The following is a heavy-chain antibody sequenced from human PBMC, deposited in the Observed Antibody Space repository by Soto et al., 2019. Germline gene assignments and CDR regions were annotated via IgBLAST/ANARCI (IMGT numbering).Heavy chain of an antibody. Sequence: ASVKVSCKASGCTFTSYYMHWVRQAPGQGLEWMGIINPSGGSTSYAQKFQGRVTMTTDTSTSTAYMELRSLRSYDTAVYYCARDRVIAVADYWGQGTLVTVSS. CDR3: ARDRVIAVADY. CDR2: INPSGGST. CDR1: GCTFTSYY. J-gene: IGHJ4*02. V-gene: IGHV1-46*01. D-gene: IGHD6-19*01.